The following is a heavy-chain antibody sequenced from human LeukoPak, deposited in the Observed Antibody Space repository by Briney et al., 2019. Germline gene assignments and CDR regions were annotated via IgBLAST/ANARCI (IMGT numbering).Heavy chain of an antibody. D-gene: IGHD6-19*01. Sequence: TGGSLRLSCAASAFTFSDNWRGWLRQAPGKGLEWVANIKQDGSDKYYVDSVKGRFTIDRDNAKNSLYLQRVNVIAEDTAVYYCARCRGGWSRDSWGQGTLVTVSS. J-gene: IGHJ4*02. V-gene: IGHV3-7*01. CDR1: AFTFSDNW. CDR3: ARCRGGWSRDS. CDR2: IKQDGSDK.